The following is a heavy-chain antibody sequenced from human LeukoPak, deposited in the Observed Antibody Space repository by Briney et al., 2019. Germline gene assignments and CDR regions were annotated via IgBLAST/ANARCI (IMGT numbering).Heavy chain of an antibody. J-gene: IGHJ6*03. CDR3: AREAMVPYYYYYMDV. CDR2: IYTSGST. D-gene: IGHD5-18*01. Sequence: SETLSLTCTVSGGSISSYYWSWIRQPVGKGLEWIGRIYTSGSTNYNPSLKSRVTLSVDKSKNQFSLKLSSVTAADTAVYYCAREAMVPYYYYYMDVWGKGTTVTVSS. V-gene: IGHV4-4*07. CDR1: GGSISSYY.